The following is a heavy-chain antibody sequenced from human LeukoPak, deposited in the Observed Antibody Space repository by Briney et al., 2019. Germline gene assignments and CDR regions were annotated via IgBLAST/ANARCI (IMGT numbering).Heavy chain of an antibody. V-gene: IGHV1-2*02. D-gene: IGHD5-18*01. Sequence: ASVKVSCKASGYTFTSYGISWVRQAPGQGLEWMGWINPNSGGTNYAQKFQGRVTMTRDTSISTAYMELSRLRSDDTAVFYCAREGSTALVRSPFDFGGRGPRVTVS. CDR3: AREGSTALVRSPFDF. CDR2: INPNSGGT. CDR1: GYTFTSYG. J-gene: IGHJ4*02.